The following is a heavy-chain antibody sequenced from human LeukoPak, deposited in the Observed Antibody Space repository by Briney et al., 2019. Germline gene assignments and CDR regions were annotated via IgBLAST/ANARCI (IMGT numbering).Heavy chain of an antibody. CDR2: IYYSGST. J-gene: IGHJ4*02. CDR3: ARQGGYYYDSSGYRPYYFDY. Sequence: LETLSLTCTVSGGSISSSSYYWGWIRQPPGKGLEWIGSIYYSGSTYYNPSLKSRVTISVDTSKNQFSLKLSSVTAADTAVYYCARQGGYYYDSSGYRPYYFDYWGQGTLVTVSS. V-gene: IGHV4-39*01. D-gene: IGHD3-22*01. CDR1: GGSISSSSYY.